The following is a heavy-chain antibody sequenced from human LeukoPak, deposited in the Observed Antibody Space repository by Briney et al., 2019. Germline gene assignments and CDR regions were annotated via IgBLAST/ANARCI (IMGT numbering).Heavy chain of an antibody. V-gene: IGHV4-59*08. J-gene: IGHJ4*02. Sequence: SETLSLTCTVSGGSISSYYWSWIRQPPGKGLEWIGYIYYRGSTNYNPSLKSRVTISMDTSENQFSLRLSSVTAADTAVYYCAMASYSSSWRVDYWGQGTLVTVSS. CDR1: GGSISSYY. CDR3: AMASYSSSWRVDY. D-gene: IGHD6-13*01. CDR2: IYYRGST.